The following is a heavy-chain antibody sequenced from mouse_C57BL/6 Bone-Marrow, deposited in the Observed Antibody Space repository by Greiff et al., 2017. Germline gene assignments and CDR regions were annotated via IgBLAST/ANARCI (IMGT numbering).Heavy chain of an antibody. CDR1: GYTFTSDG. J-gene: IGHJ2*01. D-gene: IGHD2-3*01. CDR3: ASRWLPEDY. Sequence: QVQLKESGAELARPGASVNLSCKASGYTFTSDGISWVKQRTGQGLEWIGEIYPRSGNTYYNEKFKGKATLTANKSSSKTYMELRILTSEASAVYFCASRWLPEDYWGQGTTLTVSS. V-gene: IGHV1-81*01. CDR2: IYPRSGNT.